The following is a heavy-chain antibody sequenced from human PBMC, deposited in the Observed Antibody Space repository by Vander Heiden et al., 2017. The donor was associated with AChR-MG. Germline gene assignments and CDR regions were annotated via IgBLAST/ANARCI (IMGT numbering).Heavy chain of an antibody. Sequence: QVQLVQSGAEVKKPGASVKVSCKASGYTFTCYYMHWVRQAPGQGLEWMGWINPNSGGTNYAQKFQGRVTMTRDTSISTAYMELSRLRSDDTAVYYCARSHDFWSGYYPPDYWGQGTLVTVSS. CDR3: ARSHDFWSGYYPPDY. CDR1: GYTFTCYY. CDR2: INPNSGGT. V-gene: IGHV1-2*02. D-gene: IGHD3-3*01. J-gene: IGHJ4*02.